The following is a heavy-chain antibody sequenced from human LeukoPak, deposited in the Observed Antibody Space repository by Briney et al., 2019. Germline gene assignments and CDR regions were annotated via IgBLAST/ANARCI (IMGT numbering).Heavy chain of an antibody. J-gene: IGHJ4*02. Sequence: PSETLPLTCTVSGGSISSYYWNWIRQSPGKGLEWIAYMSYRGSTNYNPSLKSRITISIDTSKNQFSLKLSSVTAADTAVYYCARDRGQGIDYWGQGALVTVSS. CDR2: MSYRGST. D-gene: IGHD3-10*01. CDR1: GGSISSYY. CDR3: ARDRGQGIDY. V-gene: IGHV4-59*01.